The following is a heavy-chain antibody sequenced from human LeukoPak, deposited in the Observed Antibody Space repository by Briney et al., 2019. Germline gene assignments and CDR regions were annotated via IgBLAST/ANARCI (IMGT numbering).Heavy chain of an antibody. V-gene: IGHV3-30*04. CDR3: ARAGAVALYFDY. CDR2: ISYDGSYK. Sequence: PGRSLRLSCAASGFTFSSYAMYWARQAPGKGLEWVAVISYDGSYKYYADSVKGRFTISRDNSKNTVYLQMNSLRPEDTAVYYCARAGAVALYFDYWGQGSLVTVSS. J-gene: IGHJ4*02. D-gene: IGHD6-19*01. CDR1: GFTFSSYA.